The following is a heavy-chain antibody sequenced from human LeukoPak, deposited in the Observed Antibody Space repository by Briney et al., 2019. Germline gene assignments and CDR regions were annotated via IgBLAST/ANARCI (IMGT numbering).Heavy chain of an antibody. CDR2: INPNSGGT. V-gene: IGHV1-2*02. J-gene: IGHJ4*02. D-gene: IGHD1-26*01. CDR1: GYTFTGYY. Sequence: GASVKVSCKASGYTFTGYYMHWVRRAPGQGLEWMGWINPNSGGTNYAQKFQGRVTLTRDTSISTAYMELSRPTSDDTAVYYCARGGSGDPVDYWGQGTLVTVSS. CDR3: ARGGSGDPVDY.